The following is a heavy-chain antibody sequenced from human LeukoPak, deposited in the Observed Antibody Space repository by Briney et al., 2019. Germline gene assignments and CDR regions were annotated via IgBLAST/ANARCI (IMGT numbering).Heavy chain of an antibody. CDR2: IDPDGST. CDR1: GLTFSSYW. V-gene: IGHV3-74*01. D-gene: IGHD7-27*01. CDR3: AKGRGGSSNWGSDY. Sequence: PAGSLRLSCAASGLTFSSYWMHWVRQAPGKGLVWVSRIDPDGSTVYADSVRGRFTISRDNSKNTLYLEMNSLTVEDTAVYYCAKGRGGSSNWGSDYWGQGTQVTVSS. J-gene: IGHJ4*02.